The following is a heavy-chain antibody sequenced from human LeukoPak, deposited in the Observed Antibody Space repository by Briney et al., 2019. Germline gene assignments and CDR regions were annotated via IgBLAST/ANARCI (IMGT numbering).Heavy chain of an antibody. J-gene: IGHJ3*02. D-gene: IGHD2-2*01. Sequence: GGSLRLSCTASGFTFSSYAMHWVRQAPGKGLEWVSYISSSGSTIYYADSVKGRFTISRDNAKNSLYLQMNSLRAEDTAVYYCARDRTYCSSTSCPTRAFDIWGQGTMVTVSS. CDR2: ISSSGSTI. CDR1: GFTFSSYA. CDR3: ARDRTYCSSTSCPTRAFDI. V-gene: IGHV3-48*03.